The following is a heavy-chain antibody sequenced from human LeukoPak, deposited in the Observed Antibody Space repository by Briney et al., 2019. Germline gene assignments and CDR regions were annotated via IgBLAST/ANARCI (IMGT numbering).Heavy chain of an antibody. D-gene: IGHD3-3*01. CDR1: GGSISSYY. V-gene: IGHV4-59*01. J-gene: IGHJ6*02. CDR3: ARDREDYDFWSGPPYYYGMDV. Sequence: PSETLSLTCTVSGGSISSYYWSWIRQPPGKGLEWIGYIYYSGSTNYNPSLKSRVTISVDTSKNQFSLKLSSVTAADTAVYYCARDREDYDFWSGPPYYYGMDVWGQGTTDTVSS. CDR2: IYYSGST.